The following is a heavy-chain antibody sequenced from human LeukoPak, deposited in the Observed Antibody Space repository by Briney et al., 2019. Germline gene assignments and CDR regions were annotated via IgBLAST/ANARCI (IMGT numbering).Heavy chain of an antibody. CDR1: GFTFSDYY. CDR2: ISSSGSTM. J-gene: IGHJ3*02. V-gene: IGHV3-11*04. D-gene: IGHD2-15*01. Sequence: PGGSLRLSCAASGFTFSDYYMSWIRQAPGKGLEWVSYISSSGSTMYYADSVKGRFTISRDNAKNSLYLQMNSLRAEDTAVYYCAREMTICSGGSCYSGDAFDIWGQGTMVTVSS. CDR3: AREMTICSGGSCYSGDAFDI.